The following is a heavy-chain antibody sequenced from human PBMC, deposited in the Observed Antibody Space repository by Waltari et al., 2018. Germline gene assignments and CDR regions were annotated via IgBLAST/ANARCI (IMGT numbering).Heavy chain of an antibody. Sequence: QVQLQESGQGLVTPSGTLSLTCAVSGDSVSGNYWWSWVRQSPEKGLEWIGQVHHSGKTHYNPSIQSRVTISVDSPKNQFSLTLKSVTAADTAVYYCAGDRAIGLFFDYWGRGTLVTVS. D-gene: IGHD2-2*01. V-gene: IGHV4-4*02. CDR2: VHHSGKT. J-gene: IGHJ4*02. CDR3: AGDRAIGLFFDY. CDR1: GDSVSGNYW.